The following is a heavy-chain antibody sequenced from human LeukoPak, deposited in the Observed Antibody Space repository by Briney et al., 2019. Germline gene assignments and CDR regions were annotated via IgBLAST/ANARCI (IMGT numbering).Heavy chain of an antibody. CDR1: GFTLSNYG. J-gene: IGHJ3*02. CDR2: IRYDGFNK. Sequence: QPGGSLRLSCAASGFTLSNYGMHWVRQAPGKGLEWVASIRYDGFNKYYADSLKVRFTISRDNSKNTLYLQMNSLRAEDTAVYYCAKKTIVGATVDAFDIWGQGTMVIVSS. D-gene: IGHD1-26*01. CDR3: AKKTIVGATVDAFDI. V-gene: IGHV3-30*02.